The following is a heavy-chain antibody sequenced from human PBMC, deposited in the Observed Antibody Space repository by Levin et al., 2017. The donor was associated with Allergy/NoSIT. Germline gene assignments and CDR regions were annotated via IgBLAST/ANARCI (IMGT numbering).Heavy chain of an antibody. J-gene: IGHJ4*02. Sequence: GGSLRLSCAASGFTFSSYWMSWVRQAPGKGLEWVANIKEDGGDKYYVDSMKGRFTISRDNAKNSLYLQMNSLRAEDTAVYYCARAGPGVFDYWGQGTLVTVSS. V-gene: IGHV3-7*04. CDR2: IKEDGGDK. CDR3: ARAGPGVFDY. CDR1: GFTFSSYW.